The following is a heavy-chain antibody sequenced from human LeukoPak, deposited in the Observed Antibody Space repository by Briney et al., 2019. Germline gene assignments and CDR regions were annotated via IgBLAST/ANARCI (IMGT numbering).Heavy chain of an antibody. Sequence: SETLSLTCAVYGGSFSGYYWSWIRQPPGKGLEWIGEINHSGSTNYNPSLKSRVTISVDTSKNQFSLKLSSVTAADTAVYYCASQYSSSWSSYYYYYYYMDVWGKGTTVTVSS. CDR3: ASQYSSSWSSYYYYYYYMDV. V-gene: IGHV4-34*01. CDR1: GGSFSGYY. CDR2: INHSGST. D-gene: IGHD6-13*01. J-gene: IGHJ6*03.